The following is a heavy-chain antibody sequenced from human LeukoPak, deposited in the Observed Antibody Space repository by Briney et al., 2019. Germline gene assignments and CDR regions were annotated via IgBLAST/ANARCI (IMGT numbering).Heavy chain of an antibody. CDR3: VKGGWIHILDC. CDR1: GFTFSSYW. Sequence: PGGSLRLSCAASGFTFSSYWMSWVRQTPGKGLEWVANIKHDGSDAYYADSVSGRLTVSRDNAKNSLYLQMNSLRAEDTAVYYCVKGGWIHILDCWGQGTLVTVSP. CDR2: IKHDGSDA. J-gene: IGHJ4*02. V-gene: IGHV3-7*01. D-gene: IGHD5-18*01.